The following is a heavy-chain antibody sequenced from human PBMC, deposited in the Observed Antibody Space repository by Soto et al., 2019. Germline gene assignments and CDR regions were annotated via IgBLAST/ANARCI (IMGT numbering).Heavy chain of an antibody. J-gene: IGHJ5*02. CDR1: GGTFSSYT. CDR3: ARDVEPAARPNWFDP. Sequence: QVQLVQSGAEVKKPGSSVKVSCKASGGTFSSYTISWVRQAPGQGLEWMGRIIPILGIANYAQKFQGRVTITADKSTSTDYMELSSLRSEDTAVYYCARDVEPAARPNWFDPWGQGTLVTVSS. V-gene: IGHV1-69*08. D-gene: IGHD2-2*01. CDR2: IIPILGIA.